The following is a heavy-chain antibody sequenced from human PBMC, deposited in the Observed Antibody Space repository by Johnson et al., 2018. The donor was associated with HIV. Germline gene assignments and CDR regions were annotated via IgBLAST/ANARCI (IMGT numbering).Heavy chain of an antibody. CDR1: GFTFSSYA. J-gene: IGHJ3*02. CDR2: IYSGGST. Sequence: VQLVESGGGVVQPGRSLRLSCAASGFTFSSYAMHWVRQAPGKGLEWVAVIYSGGSTYYADSVKGRFTISRDNSKNTLYLQMNSLRAEDTAVYYCARGSSSSSFESFEIWGQGTMVTVSS. CDR3: ARGSSSSSFESFEI. D-gene: IGHD6-6*01. V-gene: IGHV3-30*14.